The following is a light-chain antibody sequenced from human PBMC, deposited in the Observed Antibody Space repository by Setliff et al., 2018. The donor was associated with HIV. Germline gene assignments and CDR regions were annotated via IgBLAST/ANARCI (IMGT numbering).Light chain of an antibody. CDR3: VLYMGWGIA. CDR1: SGSVSASHY. J-gene: IGLJ1*01. Sequence: QTVVTQEPSLSVSPGGTVTLTCGLTSGSVSASHYPSWNQQTPGQAPRTLIYNTKTRSSGVPDRFSGSILGNKAALTITGAQADDECDYYCVLYMGWGIAFGTGTKVTVL. CDR2: NTK. V-gene: IGLV8-61*01.